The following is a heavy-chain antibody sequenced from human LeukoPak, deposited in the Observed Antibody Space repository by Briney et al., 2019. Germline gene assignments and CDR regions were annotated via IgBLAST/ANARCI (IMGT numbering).Heavy chain of an antibody. CDR1: GASIRSSNYF. J-gene: IGHJ4*02. CDR3: ASSDMFRVFYFDY. D-gene: IGHD3-10*02. CDR2: IFHSGST. Sequence: SGTPSLTCTVSGASIRSSNYFWGWIRQASGKGLEWIGNIFHSGSTTYNPSLKSRVTISVDTSKNQFSLKLSSVTAADTAVYYCASSDMFRVFYFDYWGQGIQVTVSS. V-gene: IGHV4-39*01.